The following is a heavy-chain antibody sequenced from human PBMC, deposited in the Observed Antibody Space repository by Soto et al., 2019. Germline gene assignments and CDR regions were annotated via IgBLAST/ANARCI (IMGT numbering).Heavy chain of an antibody. CDR3: ARPHYYYDSSGRDYGMDV. Sequence: GGSLRLSCAASGFTFSSYAMSWVRQAPGKGLEWVSAISGSGGSTYYADSVKGRFTISRDNSKNTLYLQMNSLRAEDTAVYYCARPHYYYDSSGRDYGMDVWGQGTKVTVS. CDR2: ISGSGGST. J-gene: IGHJ6*02. CDR1: GFTFSSYA. V-gene: IGHV3-23*01. D-gene: IGHD3-22*01.